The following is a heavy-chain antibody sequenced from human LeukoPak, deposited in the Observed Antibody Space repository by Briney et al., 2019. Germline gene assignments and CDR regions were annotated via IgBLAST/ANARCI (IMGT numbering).Heavy chain of an antibody. D-gene: IGHD3-10*02. CDR1: GYTFTSYG. CDR3: AREPTFGELLLRRALDNWFNP. CDR2: INPNSGGT. Sequence: ASVKVSCKASGYTFTSYGISWVRQAPGQGLEWMRWINPNSGGTNYAQKFQGRVTMTRDTSISTAYMELSRLRSDDTAVYYCAREPTFGELLLRRALDNWFNPWGQGTLVTVSS. V-gene: IGHV1-2*02. J-gene: IGHJ5*02.